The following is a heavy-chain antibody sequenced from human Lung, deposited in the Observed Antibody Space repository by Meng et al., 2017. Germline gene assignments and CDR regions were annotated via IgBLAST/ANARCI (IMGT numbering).Heavy chain of an antibody. D-gene: IGHD3-10*01. CDR1: GFSFSSYA. V-gene: IGHV3-23*04. Sequence: VPVVEAGGGVVQPGRSLSLSCAASGFSFSSYAMSWVRRAPGKGLEWLAALSGGGFTTYYADSVKGRFTISRHNSKNTLYLQVNSLRAEDTALYYCAKYSYGLGDYFDNWGQGALVTVSS. CDR3: AKYSYGLGDYFDN. CDR2: LSGGGFTT. J-gene: IGHJ4*02.